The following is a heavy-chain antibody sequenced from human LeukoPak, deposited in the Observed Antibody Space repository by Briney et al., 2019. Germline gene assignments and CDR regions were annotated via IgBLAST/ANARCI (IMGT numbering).Heavy chain of an antibody. D-gene: IGHD3/OR15-3a*01. CDR3: ARVGLDWGSIDY. V-gene: IGHV4-34*01. CDR2: INHRGST. CDR1: GGSLSPYY. Sequence: PSVTLSLTCSVYGGSLSPYYWNWIRQPPGKGLEWIGEINHRGSTTYNPSLKSRVTISVDTSKNQFSLKLSSVTAADTAVYYCARVGLDWGSIDYWGQGTLVTVSS. J-gene: IGHJ4*02.